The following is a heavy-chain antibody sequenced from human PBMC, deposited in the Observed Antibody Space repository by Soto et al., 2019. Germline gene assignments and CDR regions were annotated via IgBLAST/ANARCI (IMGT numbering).Heavy chain of an antibody. CDR3: ARQPRILTGHSDPFDY. Sequence: PSETLSLTCTVSGGSISSSSYYWGWIRQPPGKGLEWIGSIYYSGSTYYNPSLKSRVTISVDASKNQFSLKLSSVTAADTAVYYCARQPRILTGHSDPFDYWGQGTLVTVSS. V-gene: IGHV4-39*01. CDR1: GGSISSSSYY. J-gene: IGHJ4*02. D-gene: IGHD3-9*01. CDR2: IYYSGST.